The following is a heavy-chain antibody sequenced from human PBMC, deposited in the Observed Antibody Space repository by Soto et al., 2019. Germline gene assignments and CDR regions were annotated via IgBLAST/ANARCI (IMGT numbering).Heavy chain of an antibody. V-gene: IGHV3-23*01. CDR1: GFTFSSYA. D-gene: IGHD5-12*01. CDR2: INNNGGST. Sequence: VQLLESGGGLVQPGGSLRLSCVASGFTFSSYAMSWVRQAPGKGLEWVSSINNNGGSTYYADSVKGRFTISRDNSKNTLYLQMNSLRAEDTAVFYCAKDVSRDSGYRFDFWGQGTLVTVSS. J-gene: IGHJ4*02. CDR3: AKDVSRDSGYRFDF.